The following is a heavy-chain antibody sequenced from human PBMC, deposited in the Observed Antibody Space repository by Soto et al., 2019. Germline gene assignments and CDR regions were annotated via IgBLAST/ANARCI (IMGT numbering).Heavy chain of an antibody. V-gene: IGHV3-15*01. CDR3: AADRYCSSNTCPGAFDI. CDR1: GFAFTHVW. J-gene: IGHJ3*02. D-gene: IGHD2-2*01. CDR2: IKRKIDGETT. Sequence: EVQLLESGGDLAEPGGSLRLSCAASGFAFTHVWMTWVRQAPGRGLEWVGRIKRKIDGETTNYAEPVKGRFTISRDDSKNTLSLQMNSLKTDDSAVYYCAADRYCSSNTCPGAFDIWGQGTTV.